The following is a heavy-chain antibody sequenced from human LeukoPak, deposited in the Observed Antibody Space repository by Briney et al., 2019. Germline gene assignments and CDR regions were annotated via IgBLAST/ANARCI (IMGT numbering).Heavy chain of an antibody. V-gene: IGHV3-30*03. CDR3: ARALLINWFDP. CDR1: GFTFSSYG. D-gene: IGHD3-16*01. CDR2: ISYDGSNK. Sequence: GGSLRLSCAASGFTFSSYGMHWVRQAPGKGLEWVAVISYDGSNKYYADSVKGRFTISRDNSKNTLYLQMNSLRAEDTAVYYCARALLINWFDPWGQGTLVTVSS. J-gene: IGHJ5*02.